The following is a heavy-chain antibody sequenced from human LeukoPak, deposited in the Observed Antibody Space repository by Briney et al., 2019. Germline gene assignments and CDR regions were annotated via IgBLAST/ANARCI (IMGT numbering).Heavy chain of an antibody. V-gene: IGHV1-8*01. J-gene: IGHJ6*02. D-gene: IGHD3/OR15-3a*01. CDR1: GYTFTSYE. CDR3: ARGVFWTSRAGMDV. Sequence: ASVKVSCTASGYTFTSYEIYWVRQATGQGLEWMGWMHPNSGNTVYAQKLQGRVTMTRNTSISTAYMELSTLRSEDTAVYYCARGVFWTSRAGMDVWGQGTTVTVSS. CDR2: MHPNSGNT.